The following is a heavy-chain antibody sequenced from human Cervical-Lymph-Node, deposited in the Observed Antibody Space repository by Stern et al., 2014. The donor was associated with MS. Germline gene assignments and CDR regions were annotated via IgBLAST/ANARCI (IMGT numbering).Heavy chain of an antibody. CDR1: GYSFTGNY. CDR2: TNPNSGDS. D-gene: IGHD5-18*01. J-gene: IGHJ4*02. Sequence: VQLVKSGAEVKKPGASVKVSCKAAGYSFTGNYIHWLRQAPGPGLEWMGRTNPNSGDSNYALKFQGRVTMTGDTSISTAYMNLNRLGIDDTAVYYCARERGRAGPAMADYWGQGTLVTVSS. V-gene: IGHV1-2*06. CDR3: ARERGRAGPAMADY.